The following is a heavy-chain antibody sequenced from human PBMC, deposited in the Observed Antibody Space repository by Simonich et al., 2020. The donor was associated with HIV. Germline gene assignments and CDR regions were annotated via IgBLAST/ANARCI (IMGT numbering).Heavy chain of an antibody. CDR3: ARTGDRVFDY. V-gene: IGHV4-34*01. Sequence: QVQLQQWGAGLLKPSETLSLTCAVYGGSFSGYYWSWIRQSPEKGLEWIGEITHSGITNYNPSLKSRVTILVDTSKNQFSLKLSSVTAADTAVYFCARTGDRVFDYWGQGILVTVSS. CDR2: ITHSGIT. CDR1: GGSFSGYY. J-gene: IGHJ4*02. D-gene: IGHD1-1*01.